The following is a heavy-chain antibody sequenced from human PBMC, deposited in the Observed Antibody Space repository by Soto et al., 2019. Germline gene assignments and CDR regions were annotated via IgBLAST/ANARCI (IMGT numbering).Heavy chain of an antibody. D-gene: IGHD5-12*01. Sequence: VRQMPGKGLEWMGIIYPGDSDTRYSPSFQGQVTISADKSISTAYLQWSSLKASDTAMYYCASPSRDGYKDNYYYYGMDVWGQGTTVTVSS. CDR2: IYPGDSDT. V-gene: IGHV5-51*01. CDR3: ASPSRDGYKDNYYYYGMDV. J-gene: IGHJ6*02.